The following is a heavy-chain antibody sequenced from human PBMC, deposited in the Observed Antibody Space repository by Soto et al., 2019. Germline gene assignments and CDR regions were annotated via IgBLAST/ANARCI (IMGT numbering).Heavy chain of an antibody. CDR2: IYYSGST. V-gene: IGHV4-31*03. CDR1: GGSISSGGYD. CDR3: ARAKRYYYGSGSFDY. J-gene: IGHJ4*02. D-gene: IGHD3-10*01. Sequence: LSLTCTVSGGSISSGGYDLSWIRQHPGKGLEWIGYIYYSGSTYYNPSLKSRVTISVDTSKNQFSLKLSSVTAADTAVYYCARAKRYYYGSGSFDYWGQGTLVTVSS.